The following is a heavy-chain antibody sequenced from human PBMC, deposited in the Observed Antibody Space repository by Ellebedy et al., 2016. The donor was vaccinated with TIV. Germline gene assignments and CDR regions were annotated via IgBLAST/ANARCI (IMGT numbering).Heavy chain of an antibody. CDR3: AADRSISWYFF. CDR1: GGSISNSGYY. CDR2: IYSTWNK. D-gene: IGHD6-13*01. J-gene: IGHJ4*02. V-gene: IGHV4-39*07. Sequence: MPGGSLRLSCTVSGGSISNSGYYWGWVRQAPGEGLQWIGSIYSTWNKYYNPSLESRVSMSIDTSKNQFSLKLTSVTAADTAVYYCAADRSISWYFFWGQGTLVTVSS.